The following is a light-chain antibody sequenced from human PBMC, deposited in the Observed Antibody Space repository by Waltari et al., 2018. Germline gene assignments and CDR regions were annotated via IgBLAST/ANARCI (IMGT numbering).Light chain of an antibody. Sequence: SYVVTQSPSVSVAPGETARLTCGGDNIGSKSLHWYQQRPGQAPVLVISYDSDRPSGIPERFSGSNSGNTATLTISWVEADDEADYYCLVWHSTTDHHGVFGGGTKLTVL. V-gene: IGLV3-21*04. CDR1: NIGSKS. J-gene: IGLJ2*01. CDR3: LVWHSTTDHHGV. CDR2: YDS.